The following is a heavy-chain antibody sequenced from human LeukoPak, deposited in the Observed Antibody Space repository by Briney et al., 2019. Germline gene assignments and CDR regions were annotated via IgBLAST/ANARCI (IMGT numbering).Heavy chain of an antibody. Sequence: YWMHWVRQAPGKGLVWVSRINSDGSSTDYADSVKGRFTISRDNAKNTLYLQMNSLRVEDTAVYYCASQIWLGELFAHYWGQGTLVTVSS. D-gene: IGHD3-10*01. CDR3: ASQIWLGELFAHY. CDR1: YW. V-gene: IGHV3-74*01. J-gene: IGHJ4*02. CDR2: INSDGSST.